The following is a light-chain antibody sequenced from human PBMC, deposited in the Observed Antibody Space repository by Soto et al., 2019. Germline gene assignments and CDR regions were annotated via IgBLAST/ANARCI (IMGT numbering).Light chain of an antibody. V-gene: IGKV3-20*01. Sequence: EIVMTQSPATLSVSPGERATLSCRASQSVGRNYLAWYQQKPGQAPRLLIHRISTRATGIPDRFSGSGSATDFTLTISRLEPEDFAVYYCQQYDNAPQTFGQGTRVEIK. CDR1: QSVGRNY. J-gene: IGKJ1*01. CDR2: RIS. CDR3: QQYDNAPQT.